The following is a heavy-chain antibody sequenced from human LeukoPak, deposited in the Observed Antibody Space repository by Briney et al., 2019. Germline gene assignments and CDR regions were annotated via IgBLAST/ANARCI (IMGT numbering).Heavy chain of an antibody. D-gene: IGHD4-17*01. V-gene: IGHV4-39*02. CDR2: IYYSGST. Sequence: SETLSLTCTVSGGSISSSSYYWGWVRQPPGKGLEWIGNIYYSGSTYYNPSLKSRVTISVDTSKNQFSLKLSSVTAADTAVYYCARDYGDYYFDSWGQGTLVTVSS. CDR1: GGSISSSSYY. CDR3: ARDYGDYYFDS. J-gene: IGHJ4*02.